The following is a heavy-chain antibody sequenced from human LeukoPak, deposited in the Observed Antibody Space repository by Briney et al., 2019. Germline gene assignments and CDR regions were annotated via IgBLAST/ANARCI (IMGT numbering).Heavy chain of an antibody. V-gene: IGHV3-48*01. Sequence: GGSLRLSCAASGFAFSSYSLNWVRQAPGKGLEWVSYIGTSSSRIYYADSVKGRFTISRDNAKNSPYLQMNGLRAEDTAVYYCARGPSSQFRTDYWGQGTLVTVSS. CDR1: GFAFSSYS. CDR2: IGTSSSRI. D-gene: IGHD2-2*01. CDR3: ARGPSSQFRTDY. J-gene: IGHJ4*02.